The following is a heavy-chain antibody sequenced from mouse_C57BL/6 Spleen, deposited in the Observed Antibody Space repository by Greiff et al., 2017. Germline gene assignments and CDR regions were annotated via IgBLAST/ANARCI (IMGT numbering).Heavy chain of an antibody. J-gene: IGHJ3*01. V-gene: IGHV1-80*01. CDR1: GYAFSSYW. CDR3: ARGFPFAY. CDR2: IYPGDGDT. Sequence: VQLQQSGAELVKPGASVKISCKASGYAFSSYWMNWVKQRPGTGLEWIGQIYPGDGDTNYNGKFKGKATLTADKSSSTAYMQLSGLASEDSAVYFCARGFPFAYWGQGTLVTVSA.